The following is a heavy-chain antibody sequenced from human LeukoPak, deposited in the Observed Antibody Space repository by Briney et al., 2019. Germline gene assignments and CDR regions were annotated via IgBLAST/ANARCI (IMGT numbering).Heavy chain of an antibody. V-gene: IGHV3-23*01. CDR2: ISGSGGST. Sequence: GGSLRLSCAASGFTFSTYAMSWVRQAPGKGLEWVSAISGSGGSTYYADSVKGRFTISRDNSKNTLYLQMNSLRAEDTAVYYCAKSGGYDILSGYYYYMDVWGKGTTVTISS. CDR1: GFTFSTYA. D-gene: IGHD3-9*01. J-gene: IGHJ6*03. CDR3: AKSGGYDILSGYYYYMDV.